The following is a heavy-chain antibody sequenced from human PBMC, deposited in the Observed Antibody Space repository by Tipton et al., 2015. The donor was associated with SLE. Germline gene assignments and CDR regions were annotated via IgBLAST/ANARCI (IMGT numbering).Heavy chain of an antibody. CDR3: ARAFQNYFDY. D-gene: IGHD2/OR15-2a*01. Sequence: TLSLTCAVSGGSISSHYWSWIRQPPGKGLEWIGYIYYSGSTYYNPSLKSRVTISIDTSKNQFSLKLSSVTAADTAVYYCARAFQNYFDYWGQGTLVTVSS. CDR2: IYYSGST. CDR1: GGSISSHY. J-gene: IGHJ4*02. V-gene: IGHV4-59*11.